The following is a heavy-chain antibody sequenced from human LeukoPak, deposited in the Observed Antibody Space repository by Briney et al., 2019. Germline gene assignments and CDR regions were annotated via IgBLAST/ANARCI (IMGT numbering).Heavy chain of an antibody. CDR1: GFTFSSYA. J-gene: IGHJ6*02. V-gene: IGHV3-30*04. Sequence: GRSLRLSCAASGFTFSSYAMHWVRQAPGKGLEWVAVISYDGSNKYYADSVKGRFTISRDNSKNTLYPQMNSLRAEDTAVYYCARALGYCSGGSCYSAYYYYGMDVWGQGTTVTVSS. CDR3: ARALGYCSGGSCYSAYYYYGMDV. D-gene: IGHD2-15*01. CDR2: ISYDGSNK.